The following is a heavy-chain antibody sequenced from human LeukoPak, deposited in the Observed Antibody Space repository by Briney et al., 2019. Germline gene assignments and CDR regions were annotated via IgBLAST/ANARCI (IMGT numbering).Heavy chain of an antibody. J-gene: IGHJ6*03. CDR3: ARGRGGYSYYYYYMDV. D-gene: IGHD5-18*01. CDR2: INHSGST. Sequence: MSSETLSLTCAVYGGSFSGYYWSWIRQPPGKGLEWIGEINHSGSTNYNPSLKSRVTISVDTSKNQFSLKLSSVTAADTAVYYCARGRGGYSYYYYYMDVWGKGTTVTVSS. CDR1: GGSFSGYY. V-gene: IGHV4-34*01.